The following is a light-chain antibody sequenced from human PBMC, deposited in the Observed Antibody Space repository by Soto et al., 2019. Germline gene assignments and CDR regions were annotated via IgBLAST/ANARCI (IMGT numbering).Light chain of an antibody. J-gene: IGLJ1*01. CDR1: SSDVGSYNL. CDR2: EGS. V-gene: IGLV2-23*01. CDR3: CSYAGSRYYV. Sequence: QSVLTQPASVSGSLGQSITISCTGTSSDVGSYNLVSWYQQHPGKAPKLMIYEGSKRPSGVSNRFSGSKSGNTASLTISGLQADDEADYYCCSYAGSRYYVFGTGTKVTVL.